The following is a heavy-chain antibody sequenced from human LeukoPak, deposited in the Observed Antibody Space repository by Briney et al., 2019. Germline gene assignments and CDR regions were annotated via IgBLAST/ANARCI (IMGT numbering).Heavy chain of an antibody. D-gene: IGHD2-2*01. Sequence: SETLSLTCTVSGGSISSYYWGWIRQPPGKGLEWIGSIYYSGSTYYNPSLKSRVTMSDDTSKNQFSLRLSSVTAADTAVYYCAAEEIVIVPTATNSYFDTWGQGILVTVSS. CDR1: GGSISSYY. J-gene: IGHJ4*02. V-gene: IGHV4-59*04. CDR2: IYYSGST. CDR3: AAEEIVIVPTATNSYFDT.